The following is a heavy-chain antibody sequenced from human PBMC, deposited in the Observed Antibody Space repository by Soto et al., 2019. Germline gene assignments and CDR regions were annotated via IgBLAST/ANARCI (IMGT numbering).Heavy chain of an antibody. D-gene: IGHD5-18*01. CDR3: GRGGSDSPMAPGY. CDR1: GFTFSRYW. CDR2: INQDGSAT. V-gene: IGHV3-74*01. J-gene: IGHJ4*02. Sequence: EVQVVESGGGLVQPGGSLRLSCAASGFTFSRYWMHWVRQAPGKGLVWVSRINQDGSATNYADSVKGRFTISCDNAKNTVYLQMNSLRAEDTAVFYCGRGGSDSPMAPGYWGQGTLVTVSS.